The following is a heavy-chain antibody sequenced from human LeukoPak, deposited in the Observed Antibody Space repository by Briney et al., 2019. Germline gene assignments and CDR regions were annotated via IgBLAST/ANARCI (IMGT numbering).Heavy chain of an antibody. V-gene: IGHV1-69*04. CDR1: GDTFSSYA. CDR2: IIPIFGVT. J-gene: IGHJ6*02. CDR3: ARGGCSSTSCLGIYYYGMDV. Sequence: ASVKVSCKASGDTFSSYAISWVRQAPGQGLEWMGRIIPIFGVTNYAQKFQGRVTITRDKSTSTAYMELSRLRSDDTAVYYCARGGCSSTSCLGIYYYGMDVWGQGATVTVSS. D-gene: IGHD2-2*01.